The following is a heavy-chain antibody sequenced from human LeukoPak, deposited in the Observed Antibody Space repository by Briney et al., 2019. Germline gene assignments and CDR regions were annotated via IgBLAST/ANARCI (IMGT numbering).Heavy chain of an antibody. CDR2: IRYDGSNK. CDR1: GFTFSSSG. CDR3: APEDCSNGVCPR. J-gene: IGHJ4*02. Sequence: GGSLRLSCAASGFTFSSSGMHWVRQAPGKGLEWVAFIRYDGSNKYYADSVKGRFTISRDNSKNTLYLQMNSLRAEDTAVYYCAPEDCSNGVCPRWGQGTLVTVSS. V-gene: IGHV3-30*02. D-gene: IGHD2-8*01.